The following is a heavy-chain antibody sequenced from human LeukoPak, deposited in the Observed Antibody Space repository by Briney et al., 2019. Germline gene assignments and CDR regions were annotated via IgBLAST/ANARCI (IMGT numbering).Heavy chain of an antibody. CDR3: ARDTGPHYYDSSGYLGY. J-gene: IGHJ4*02. CDR2: IIPIFGTA. Sequence: SVKVSCKASGGTFSSYAISWVRQAPGQGLEWMGGIIPIFGTANYAQKFQGRVTITADESTSTAYMELSSLRSEDTAVYYCARDTGPHYYDSSGYLGYWGQGTLVTVPS. CDR1: GGTFSSYA. D-gene: IGHD3-22*01. V-gene: IGHV1-69*13.